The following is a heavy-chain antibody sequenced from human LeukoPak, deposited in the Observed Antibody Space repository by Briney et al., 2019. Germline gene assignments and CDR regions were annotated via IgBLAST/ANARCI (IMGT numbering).Heavy chain of an antibody. CDR2: IKKDGSET. J-gene: IGHJ4*02. CDR1: GFTFSTSW. Sequence: GSLRLSCAASGFTFSTSWVSWVRQVPGKGVEWVANIKKDGSETYYVDSVKGRFTISRDNAKNSLYLQMNSLRAEDTAMYYCARGRYSGTTYYFDYWGQGTLVTVSS. D-gene: IGHD5-12*01. V-gene: IGHV3-7*03. CDR3: ARGRYSGTTYYFDY.